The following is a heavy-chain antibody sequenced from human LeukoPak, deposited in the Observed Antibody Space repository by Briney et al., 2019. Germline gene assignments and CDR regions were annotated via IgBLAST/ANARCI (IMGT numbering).Heavy chain of an antibody. CDR3: ARDGLQAVTTLDWYFDL. D-gene: IGHD4-17*01. V-gene: IGHV3-48*01. Sequence: QSGGSLRLSCAASGFTFSSYSMNWVRQAPGKGLEWVSYISSSSSTIYYADSVKGRFTISRDNAKNSLYLQMNSLRAEDTAVYYCARDGLQAVTTLDWYFDLWGRGTLVTVSS. CDR1: GFTFSSYS. CDR2: ISSSSSTI. J-gene: IGHJ2*01.